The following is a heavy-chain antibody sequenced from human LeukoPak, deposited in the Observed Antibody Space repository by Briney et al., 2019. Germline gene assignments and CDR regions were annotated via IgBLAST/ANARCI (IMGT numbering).Heavy chain of an antibody. CDR1: GYTFTRYL. Sequence: GASVKVSCKASGYTFTRYLVYWVLQAPGQGLEWMGIISPSGDSTSYAQKFQGRVTMTRDTSSRTVYLDRSGLRSEDTAVYYCARGRDYYAITGYNNSFDACGHGTPVTVSS. D-gene: IGHD3-22*01. CDR2: ISPSGDST. V-gene: IGHV1-46*01. CDR3: ARGRDYYAITGYNNSFDA. J-gene: IGHJ5*01.